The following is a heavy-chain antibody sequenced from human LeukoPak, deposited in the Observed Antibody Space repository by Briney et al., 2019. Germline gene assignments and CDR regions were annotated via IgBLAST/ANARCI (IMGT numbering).Heavy chain of an antibody. V-gene: IGHV3-21*01. D-gene: IGHD2/OR15-2a*01. Sequence: GGSLRLSCAASGFTFSSYSMNWVRQAPGKGLEWVSSISSSSSYIYYADSVKGRFIISRDNAKNSLYLQMNSLRAEDTAVYYCARDRNSLAFDIWGQGTMVTVSS. CDR3: ARDRNSLAFDI. CDR1: GFTFSSYS. CDR2: ISSSSSYI. J-gene: IGHJ3*02.